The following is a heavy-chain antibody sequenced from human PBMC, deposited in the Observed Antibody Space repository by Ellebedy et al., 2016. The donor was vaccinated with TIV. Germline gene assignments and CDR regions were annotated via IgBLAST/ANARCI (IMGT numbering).Heavy chain of an antibody. J-gene: IGHJ4*02. CDR2: INNDGSST. D-gene: IGHD3-3*01. V-gene: IGHV3-74*01. CDR3: AGDLDV. CDR1: RVTFRSHW. Sequence: GESLKISCAASRVTFRSHWMHWVRQAPGEGLVWVARINNDGSSTNYADSVKGRFTISRDNAESILYLQMNSLRVEDTAMYYCAGDLDVWGQGILVTVSS.